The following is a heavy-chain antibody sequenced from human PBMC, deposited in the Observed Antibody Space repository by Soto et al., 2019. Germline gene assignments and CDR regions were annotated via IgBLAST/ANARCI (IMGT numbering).Heavy chain of an antibody. CDR1: GFTFSSYG. CDR3: AREVHAAMAPSFDS. V-gene: IGHV3-33*01. J-gene: IGHJ4*02. Sequence: QVQLVESGGGVVQPGRSLRLSCEVSGFTFSSYGMHWVRQAPGKGLEWVAVIWYDGNNKDYKESVKGRFTISRDNSKNTLYLEMNSPRVQDTAVYYCAREVHAAMAPSFDSWGQGTRVTVSS. CDR2: IWYDGNNK. D-gene: IGHD6-13*01.